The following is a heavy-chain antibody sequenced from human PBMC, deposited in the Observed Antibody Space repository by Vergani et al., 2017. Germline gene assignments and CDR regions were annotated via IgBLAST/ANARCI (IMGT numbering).Heavy chain of an antibody. J-gene: IGHJ4*02. V-gene: IGHV4-59*02. CDR2: VSFRGDT. CDR1: GASVNSYY. D-gene: IGHD3-10*01. CDR3: ARSRIYYGAGNADY. Sequence: QVKLQESGPGLVKPSETLSLTCTVSGASVNSYYWSWIRQPPGKGLEWMGYVSFRGDTLYDPSVKGRMTIALNTSSNQFSLYLTSVTAADTAVCYCARSRIYYGAGNADYWGQGTLVTVSS.